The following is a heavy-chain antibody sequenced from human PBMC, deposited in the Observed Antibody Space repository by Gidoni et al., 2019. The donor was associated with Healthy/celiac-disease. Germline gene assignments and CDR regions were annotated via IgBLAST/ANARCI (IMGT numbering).Heavy chain of an antibody. V-gene: IGHV3-11*01. CDR2: ISSSASTI. CDR3: ARGSSRNYGMDV. D-gene: IGHD6-13*01. CDR1: GFTFSDYY. J-gene: IGHJ6*02. Sequence: QVQLVESGGGLFKPGGSLRLSCAAAGFTFSDYYMSWIRQAPGKGLEWVSYISSSASTIYYADSVKGRFTIYRDNSKNSLYLQMNSLRAEDTAVYYCARGSSRNYGMDVWGQGTTVTVSS.